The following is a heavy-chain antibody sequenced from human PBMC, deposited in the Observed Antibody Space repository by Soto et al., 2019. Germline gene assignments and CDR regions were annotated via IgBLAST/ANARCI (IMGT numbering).Heavy chain of an antibody. J-gene: IGHJ6*02. V-gene: IGHV1-69*12. CDR3: AGDQVCGYVIKLLYFYTMDV. D-gene: IGHD5-12*01. Sequence: QVQLVQSGAEVKKPGSSVKVSCKASGGTFSSYAISWVRQAPGQGLEWMGGIIPIFGTANYAQKFQGRVTITADDATSRAYMELSSLRSEDPAVYYCAGDQVCGYVIKLLYFYTMDVWGQGTTVTVSS. CDR2: IIPIFGTA. CDR1: GGTFSSYA.